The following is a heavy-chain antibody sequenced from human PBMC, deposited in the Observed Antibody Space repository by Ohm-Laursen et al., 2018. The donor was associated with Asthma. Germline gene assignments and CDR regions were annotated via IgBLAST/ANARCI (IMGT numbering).Heavy chain of an antibody. Sequence: SLRLSCTASGFTFTTFWMHWVRQTPGKGLAWVSRINSAGRNTIYADSVKGRFTISRDNAKNTLYLQMNSVTVEDTGVSLFVREREHLAGEYWFDPWGQGTLVTVSS. CDR1: GFTFTTFW. CDR3: VREREHLAGEYWFDP. D-gene: IGHD3-10*01. J-gene: IGHJ5*02. CDR2: INSAGRNT. V-gene: IGHV3-74*01.